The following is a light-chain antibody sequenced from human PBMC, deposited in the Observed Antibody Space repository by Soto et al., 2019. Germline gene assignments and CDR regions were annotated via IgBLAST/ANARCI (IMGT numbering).Light chain of an antibody. CDR1: QSVSSY. CDR2: DAS. Sequence: EIVLTQSPATLSLSPGERATLSCRASQSVSSYLAWYQHKPGQAPRLLIYDASNRATGIPARFSGSGSGTDFTLTISSLEPEDFAVYYCQQRYSWPTFGQGTKVDIK. CDR3: QQRYSWPT. V-gene: IGKV3-11*01. J-gene: IGKJ1*01.